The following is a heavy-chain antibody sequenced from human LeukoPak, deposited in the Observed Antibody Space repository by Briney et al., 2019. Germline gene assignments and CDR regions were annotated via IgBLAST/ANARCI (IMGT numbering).Heavy chain of an antibody. V-gene: IGHV1-69*05. J-gene: IGHJ4*02. CDR3: AAYGSGSYRPEEFVY. D-gene: IGHD3-10*01. CDR2: IIPIFGTA. Sequence: GSSVKVSCKASGGTFSSYAISWVRQAPGQGLEWMGGIIPIFGTANFAQKFQGRVTITTDESTSTAYMELSSLRSEDTAVYYCAAYGSGSYRPEEFVYWGQGTLVTVSS. CDR1: GGTFSSYA.